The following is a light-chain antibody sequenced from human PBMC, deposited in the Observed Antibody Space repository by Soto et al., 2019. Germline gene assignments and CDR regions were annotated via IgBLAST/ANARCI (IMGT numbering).Light chain of an antibody. CDR3: RQYNTWALT. CDR1: QSVSSN. J-gene: IGKJ4*01. Sequence: TLSVSPGERATLSCWASQSVSSNLAWYQQKPGQAPRLLIYDVSTRATGIPTRFSGSGSGTEFTLTISSLQPEDFAAYCCRQYNTWALTFGGGTKVDIK. V-gene: IGKV3D-15*01. CDR2: DVS.